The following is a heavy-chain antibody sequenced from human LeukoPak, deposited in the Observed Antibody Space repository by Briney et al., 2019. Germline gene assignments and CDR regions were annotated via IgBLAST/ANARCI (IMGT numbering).Heavy chain of an antibody. CDR1: GFTFSFYA. Sequence: GRSLRLSCAASGFTFSFYAMHWVRQAPGKGLEWVAVISYDGSNKYYADSVKGRFTISRDNSKNTLYLQMNSLRAEDTAVYYCAKDGRAAAGQDYWGQGTLVTVSS. D-gene: IGHD6-13*01. J-gene: IGHJ4*02. V-gene: IGHV3-30-3*01. CDR2: ISYDGSNK. CDR3: AKDGRAAAGQDY.